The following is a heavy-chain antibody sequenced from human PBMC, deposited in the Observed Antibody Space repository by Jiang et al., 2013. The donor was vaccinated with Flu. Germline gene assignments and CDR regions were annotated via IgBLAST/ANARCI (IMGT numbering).Heavy chain of an antibody. D-gene: IGHD1-26*01. J-gene: IGHJ4*02. V-gene: IGHV4-30-2*01. CDR3: ARTYSAGTYYFDH. Sequence: AVSGGSIRSVGYSWSWIRQPPGKGLEWIGNIYHNGDTYYNPSLKSRVTISVDRSKNQFSLKLSSVTAADTAVYFCARTYSAGTYYFDHWGQGTLVTVSS. CDR2: IYHNGDT. CDR1: GGSIRSVGYS.